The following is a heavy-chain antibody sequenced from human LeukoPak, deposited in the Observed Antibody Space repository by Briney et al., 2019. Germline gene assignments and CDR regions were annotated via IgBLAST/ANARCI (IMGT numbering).Heavy chain of an antibody. CDR3: ARQLGQWLAHYFGY. D-gene: IGHD6-19*01. CDR1: GGSISSSSYY. J-gene: IGHJ4*02. CDR2: IYYSGST. Sequence: SETLSLTCTVSGGSISSSSYYWGWIRQPPGKGLEWIGSIYYSGSTYYNPSLKSRVTISVDASKNQFSLKLSSVTAADTAVYYCARQLGQWLAHYFGYWGQGTLVTVSS. V-gene: IGHV4-39*01.